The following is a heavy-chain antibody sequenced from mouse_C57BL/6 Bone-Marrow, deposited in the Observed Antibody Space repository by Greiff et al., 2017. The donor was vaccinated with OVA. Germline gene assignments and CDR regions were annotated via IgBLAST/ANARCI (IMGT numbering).Heavy chain of an antibody. Sequence: LQESDAELVKPGASVKISCKVSGYTFTDHTIHWMKQRPEQGLEWIGYIYPRDGSTKYNEKFKGKATLTADKSSSTAYMQLNSLTSEDSAVYFCARPDYYGSSSRGYFDVWGTGTTVTVSS. J-gene: IGHJ1*03. CDR3: ARPDYYGSSSRGYFDV. CDR2: IYPRDGST. D-gene: IGHD1-1*01. CDR1: GYTFTDHT. V-gene: IGHV1-78*01.